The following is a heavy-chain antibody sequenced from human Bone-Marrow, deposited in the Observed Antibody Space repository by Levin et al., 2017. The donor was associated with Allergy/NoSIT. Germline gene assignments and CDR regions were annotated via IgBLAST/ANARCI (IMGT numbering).Heavy chain of an antibody. V-gene: IGHV3-23*01. CDR3: ASQGPFMVRGEYMDV. CDR1: GFTFSSYA. J-gene: IGHJ6*03. Sequence: GGSLRLSCAASGFTFSSYAMSWVRQAPGKGLEWVSAISGSGGSTYYADSVKGRFTISRDNSKNTLYLQMNSLRAEDTAVYYCASQGPFMVRGEYMDVWGKGTTVTVSS. D-gene: IGHD3-10*01. CDR2: ISGSGGST.